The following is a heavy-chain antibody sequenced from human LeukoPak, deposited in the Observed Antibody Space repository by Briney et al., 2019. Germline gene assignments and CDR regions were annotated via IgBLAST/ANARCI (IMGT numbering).Heavy chain of an antibody. J-gene: IGHJ5*02. D-gene: IGHD2-2*01. V-gene: IGHV4-61*09. CDR2: IYTSGIT. CDR3: ARDTILGYCTNTSCNGNWFDP. Sequence: SETLSLTCTVSGDPISSDSYYWSWIRQPAGKGLEWIGHIYTSGITNYNPSLKSRVTISLDTSENQFSLMLSSVTAADTAVYYCARDTILGYCTNTSCNGNWFDPWGQGTLVTVSS. CDR1: GDPISSDSYY.